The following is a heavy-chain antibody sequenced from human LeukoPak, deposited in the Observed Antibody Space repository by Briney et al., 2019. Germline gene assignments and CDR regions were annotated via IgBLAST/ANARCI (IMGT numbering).Heavy chain of an antibody. V-gene: IGHV3-11*06. J-gene: IGHJ5*02. Sequence: KPAWSVKLSYAASGFTFSNYYMSWFRQTPRKGLEWVPYLSSSSSYTNYADSVKRRFTISRDKAKNSMYLQMTSLRAEDTAVYYCATGKVWFETWGQGTLVNVSS. CDR1: GFTFSNYY. CDR2: LSSSSSYT. CDR3: ATGKVWFET.